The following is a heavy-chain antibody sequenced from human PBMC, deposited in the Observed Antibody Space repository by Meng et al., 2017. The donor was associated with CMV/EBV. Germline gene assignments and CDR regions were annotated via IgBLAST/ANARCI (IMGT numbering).Heavy chain of an antibody. V-gene: IGHV1-2*02. D-gene: IGHD3-22*01. Sequence: ASVKVSCKASGYTFTGYYMHWVRQAPGQGLEWMGWINPNSGGTNYAQKFQGRVTMTSDTSITTAYMELSSLRSDDTAVYYCARQVGGGYGYWGQGTPVTVSS. CDR3: ARQVGGGYGY. J-gene: IGHJ4*02. CDR2: INPNSGGT. CDR1: GYTFTGYY.